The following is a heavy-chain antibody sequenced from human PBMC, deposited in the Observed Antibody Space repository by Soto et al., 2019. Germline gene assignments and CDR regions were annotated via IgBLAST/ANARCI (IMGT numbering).Heavy chain of an antibody. CDR1: GGTFSSYT. Sequence: QVQLVQSGAEVKKPGSSVKVSCKASGGTFSSYTISWVRQAPGQGLEWMGRIIPLLGIANYAQKFQGRVTITADKSKSTAYMELRSLRSEDTAVYYCARAPIRLVAAMYRGPLSDVYFHHWGQGTLVTVSS. D-gene: IGHD2-21*02. J-gene: IGHJ1*01. V-gene: IGHV1-69*02. CDR3: ARAPIRLVAAMYRGPLSDVYFHH. CDR2: IIPLLGIA.